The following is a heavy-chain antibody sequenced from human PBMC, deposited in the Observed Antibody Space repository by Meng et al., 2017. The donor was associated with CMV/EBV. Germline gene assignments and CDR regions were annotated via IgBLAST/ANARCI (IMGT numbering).Heavy chain of an antibody. V-gene: IGHV6-1*01. CDR3: ARAGGYSSSWYFDY. CDR2: TYYRCKWYN. D-gene: IGHD6-13*01. CDR1: VDSLSSNSAA. Sequence: SQTLSLTCAFSVDSLSSNSAAWNWIRQSPSRGLEWLGRTYYRCKWYNDYAVSVKSRITINPDTSKNQFSLQLNSVTPEDTAVYYCARAGGYSSSWYFDYWGQGTLVTVSS. J-gene: IGHJ4*02.